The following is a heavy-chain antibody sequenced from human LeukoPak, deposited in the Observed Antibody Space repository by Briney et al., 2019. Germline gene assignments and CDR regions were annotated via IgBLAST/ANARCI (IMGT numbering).Heavy chain of an antibody. CDR1: GFMLSSYS. Sequence: AGGSLRLSCAASGFMLSSYSMNWVRQAPGKGLEWVSYISSSSSTIYYADSVKGRFTISRDNGKNSLYLQMNSLRAEDTAVYYCARGSSGGYFDYWGQGTLVTVSS. J-gene: IGHJ4*02. V-gene: IGHV3-48*01. CDR2: ISSSSSTI. CDR3: ARGSSGGYFDY. D-gene: IGHD6-19*01.